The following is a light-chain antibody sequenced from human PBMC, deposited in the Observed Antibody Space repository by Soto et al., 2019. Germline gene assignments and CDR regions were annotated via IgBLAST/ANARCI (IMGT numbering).Light chain of an antibody. J-gene: IGLJ1*01. CDR2: EVS. CDR3: SSYRSGSTLV. CDR1: SSDVGGYNY. V-gene: IGLV2-14*01. Sequence: QSVLTQPASVSGSPGQSITISCTGTSSDVGGYNYVSWYQHHPGKAPKLMIYEVSNQPSGVSNRFSGSKSANTASLTISGLQAEDEADYYCSSYRSGSTLVFGTGTQLAVL.